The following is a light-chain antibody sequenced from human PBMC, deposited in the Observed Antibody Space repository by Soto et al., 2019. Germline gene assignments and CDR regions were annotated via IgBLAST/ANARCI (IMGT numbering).Light chain of an antibody. CDR3: LQHNSLPYT. Sequence: DIQMTQSPSSLSASVGDRVTITCRASQGIRSYLGWYQQKPGKAPKRLIYAASILQGGVPSRFSGSGSGTSFSRTTGCLTTDEFATYYGLQHNSLPYTFGQGTKLEIK. J-gene: IGKJ2*01. V-gene: IGKV1-17*01. CDR1: QGIRSY. CDR2: AAS.